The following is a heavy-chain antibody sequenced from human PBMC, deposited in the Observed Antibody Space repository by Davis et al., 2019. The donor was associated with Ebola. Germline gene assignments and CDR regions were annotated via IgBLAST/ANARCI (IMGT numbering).Heavy chain of an antibody. J-gene: IGHJ3*01. D-gene: IGHD5/OR15-5a*01. CDR2: IWYDGSNK. CDR1: GINFRSYG. Sequence: SLNISCAASGINFRSYGMHWVRPAPGKGLEWVAFIWYDGSNKYFVDSVKGRFTISRDNAKNSVFLQMNSLRSEDTALYYCATVSTITGGPFDVWGQGTMVTVSS. V-gene: IGHV3-33*03. CDR3: ATVSTITGGPFDV.